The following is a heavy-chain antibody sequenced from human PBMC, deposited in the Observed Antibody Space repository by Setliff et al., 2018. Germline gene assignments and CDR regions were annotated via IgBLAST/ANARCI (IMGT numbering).Heavy chain of an antibody. V-gene: IGHV4-39*01. J-gene: IGHJ4*02. CDR3: ARHVLYGSGSYGLNY. CDR2: LHYTGST. CDR1: GDSISSSDFY. Sequence: SETLSLTCTVSGDSISSSDFYWGWIRQPPGKGLEWIGSLHYTGSTFYNPSLKSRATVIVHTSKKQFSLKLKSMTAADAGVYYCARHVLYGSGSYGLNYWGQGFLVTVSS. D-gene: IGHD3-10*01.